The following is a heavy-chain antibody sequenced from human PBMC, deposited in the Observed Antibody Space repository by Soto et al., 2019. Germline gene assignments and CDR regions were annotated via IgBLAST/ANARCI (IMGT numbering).Heavy chain of an antibody. V-gene: IGHV3-21*01. CDR2: ISSSGSYK. CDR3: ARDYGTSAFDI. CDR1: GFTFNGYN. J-gene: IGHJ3*02. D-gene: IGHD1-1*01. Sequence: GGSMRLSCAASGFTFNGYNINWVRQAPGKGLEWVSSISSSGSYKYYADSVKGRFTISRDNAKNSVYLQMNSLRAEDTAVYYCARDYGTSAFDIWGQGTMVTVSS.